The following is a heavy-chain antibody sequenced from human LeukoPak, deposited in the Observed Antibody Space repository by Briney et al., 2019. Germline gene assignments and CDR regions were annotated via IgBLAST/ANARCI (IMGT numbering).Heavy chain of an antibody. CDR2: INHSGST. D-gene: IGHD6-19*01. CDR1: GGSFSGYY. J-gene: IGHJ4*02. Sequence: PSETLSLTCAVYGGSFSGYYWSWIRQPPGKGLEWIGEINHSGSTNYNPSLKSRVTISVDTSKNQFSLKLSSVTAADTAVYYCARGRGAQWLVRDRTYYFDYWGQGTLVTVSS. V-gene: IGHV4-34*01. CDR3: ARGRGAQWLVRDRTYYFDY.